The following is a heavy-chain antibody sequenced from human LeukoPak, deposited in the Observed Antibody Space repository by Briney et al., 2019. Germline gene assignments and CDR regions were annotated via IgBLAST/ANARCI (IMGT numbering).Heavy chain of an antibody. V-gene: IGHV4-34*01. CDR3: ARVAVVVVRADTWGDYFDF. CDR1: GGSFGGYH. J-gene: IGHJ4*02. D-gene: IGHD7-27*01. Sequence: SETLSLTCAVNGGSFGGYHWSWIRQPPGKGLEWIGEIDPSGSTTYHPSLESRVSISVDTSKAQVSLKVTSVTAADTGVYFCARVAVVVVRADTWGDYFDFWGPGTLVTVSS. CDR2: IDPSGST.